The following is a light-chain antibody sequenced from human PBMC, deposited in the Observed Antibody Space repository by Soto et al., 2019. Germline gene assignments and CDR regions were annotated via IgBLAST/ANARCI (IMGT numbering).Light chain of an antibody. V-gene: IGKV3-20*01. CDR3: QQYDSSRT. Sequence: EIVLTQSPGTLSLSPGERATLSCRASQSVNSIFLAWYQQKRGQAPRLLIYGASRRATGIPDRFSGSGSGTDFTITISRLEPEDFAVYYCQQYDSSRTFGQGTKVEMK. CDR2: GAS. CDR1: QSVNSIF. J-gene: IGKJ1*01.